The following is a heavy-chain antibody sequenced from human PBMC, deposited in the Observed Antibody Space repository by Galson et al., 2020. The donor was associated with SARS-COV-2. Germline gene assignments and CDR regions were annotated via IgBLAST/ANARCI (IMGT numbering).Heavy chain of an antibody. J-gene: IGHJ4*02. CDR2: ISYDGSSK. V-gene: IGHV3-30*04. CDR3: ARPSGYSYGSYFDY. D-gene: IGHD5-18*01. Sequence: GGSLRLSCAASGFTFSSYAMHWVRQAPGKGLEWVAVISYDGSSKYYADSVKGRFTISRDNSKNTLYLQMNSLRAEDTAVYYCARPSGYSYGSYFDYWGQGTLVTVSS. CDR1: GFTFSSYA.